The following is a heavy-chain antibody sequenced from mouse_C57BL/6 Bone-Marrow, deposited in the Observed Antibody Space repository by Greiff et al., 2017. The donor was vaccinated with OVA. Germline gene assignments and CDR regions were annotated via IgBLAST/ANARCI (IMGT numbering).Heavy chain of an antibody. CDR3: APHYYYGSSYPFAY. J-gene: IGHJ3*01. CDR2: IYPRDGST. V-gene: IGHV1-85*01. Sequence: QVQLQQSGPELVKPGASVKLSCKASGYTFTSYDINWVKQRPGQGLELIGWIYPRDGSTKYNEKFKGKATLTVDTSSSTAYMELHSLTSEDSAVYFCAPHYYYGSSYPFAYWGQGTLVTVSA. D-gene: IGHD1-1*01. CDR1: GYTFTSYD.